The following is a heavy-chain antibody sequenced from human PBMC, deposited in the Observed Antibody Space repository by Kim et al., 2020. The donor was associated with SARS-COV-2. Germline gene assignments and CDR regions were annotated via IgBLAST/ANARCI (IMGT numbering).Heavy chain of an antibody. CDR3: ARGRKAANYYDSSGYYVGPYYFDY. CDR1: GDSVSSNSAA. D-gene: IGHD3-22*01. CDR2: TYYRSKWYN. V-gene: IGHV6-1*01. Sequence: SQTLSLTCAISGDSVSSNSAAWNWIRQSPSRGLEWLGRTYYRSKWYNDYAVSVKSRITINPDTSKNQFSLQLNSVTPEDTAVYYCARGRKAANYYDSSGYYVGPYYFDYWGQGTLVTVSS. J-gene: IGHJ4*02.